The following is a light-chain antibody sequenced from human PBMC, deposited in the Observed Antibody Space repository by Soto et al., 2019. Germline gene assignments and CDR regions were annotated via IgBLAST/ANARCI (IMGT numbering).Light chain of an antibody. CDR2: GAS. CDR1: QSVSNRY. Sequence: EIVLTQSPGTLSLSPGERATLSCRASQSVSNRYLAWYQQKPGQAPRLLIHGASSRATGIPDRFSGSGSGTDFTLTISRLEPEDFAVYHCQQYGTPPLTFGGGTKVEIK. CDR3: QQYGTPPLT. V-gene: IGKV3-20*01. J-gene: IGKJ4*01.